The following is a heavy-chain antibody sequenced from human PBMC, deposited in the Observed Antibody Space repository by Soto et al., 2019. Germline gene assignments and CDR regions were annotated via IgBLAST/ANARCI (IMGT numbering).Heavy chain of an antibody. J-gene: IGHJ6*03. CDR1: GGSISSYY. V-gene: IGHV4-59*01. CDR3: ARDWPNTKVEPWGRYYYYYYMEV. Sequence: SETLSLTCTVSGGSISSYYWSWIRQPPGKGLEWIGYIYYSGSTNYNPSLKSRVTISVDTSKNQFSLKLSSVTAADTAVYYCARDWPNTKVEPWGRYYYYYYMEVWGKGTTVAVSS. D-gene: IGHD7-27*01. CDR2: IYYSGST.